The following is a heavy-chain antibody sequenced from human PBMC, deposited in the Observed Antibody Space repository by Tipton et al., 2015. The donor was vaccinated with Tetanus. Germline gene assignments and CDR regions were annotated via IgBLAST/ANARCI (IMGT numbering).Heavy chain of an antibody. V-gene: IGHV3-30-3*01. CDR2: TSYDEGVK. D-gene: IGHD3-10*02. CDR3: ARQIVRGIWLYDY. CDR1: GFTFSEYI. Sequence: SLRLSCAASGFTFSEYIVHWVRQAPGKGLEWVAVTSYDEGVKHYADSVRGRFTISRDSSKSTVYLQMNSLRTDDRGVYYCARQIVRGIWLYDYWGQGTLVAVSS. J-gene: IGHJ4*02.